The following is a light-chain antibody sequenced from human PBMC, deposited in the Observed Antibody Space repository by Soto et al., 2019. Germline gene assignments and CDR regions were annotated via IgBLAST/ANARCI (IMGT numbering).Light chain of an antibody. CDR2: EVT. CDR3: NSYTSTNTYV. CDR1: NTDVGGYNY. J-gene: IGLJ1*01. V-gene: IGLV2-14*01. Sequence: QSVLTQPASVSGSPGQSITIACTGTNTDVGGYNYVSWYQQHPMKAPKLIIYEVTKRPSGVSARFSGSKSANTASLTISGLQAEDEADYYCNSYTSTNTYVFGTGTKVHRP.